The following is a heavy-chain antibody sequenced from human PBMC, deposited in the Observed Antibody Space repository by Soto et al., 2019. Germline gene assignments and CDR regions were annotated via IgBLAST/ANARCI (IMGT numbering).Heavy chain of an antibody. Sequence: PGGSLRLSCAASGFTFSDYYMSWIRQAPGKGLEWVSYISSSSSYTNYADSVKGRFTISRDNAKNSLYLQMNSLRAEDTAVYYCARVSGSWSNWFDPRGQGTLVTVSS. CDR1: GFTFSDYY. J-gene: IGHJ5*02. V-gene: IGHV3-11*06. D-gene: IGHD6-13*01. CDR2: ISSSSSYT. CDR3: ARVSGSWSNWFDP.